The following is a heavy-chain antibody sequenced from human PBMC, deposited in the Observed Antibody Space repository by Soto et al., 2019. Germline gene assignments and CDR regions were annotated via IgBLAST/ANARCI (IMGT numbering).Heavy chain of an antibody. CDR1: GGTFSTYS. V-gene: IGHV1-69*06. CDR2: IIPIFGTA. Sequence: QVQLVQSGAEVKKPGSSVKFSCKTSGGTFSTYSIVWVRQAPGEGLEWMGGIIPIFGTANYAQKFQDRVTITADKSTNTALMELSSLKSEDTAMYYCASSSGNNYGVGTNYYFDYWGQGTLVTVSS. CDR3: ASSSGNNYGVGTNYYFDY. D-gene: IGHD1-26*01. J-gene: IGHJ4*02.